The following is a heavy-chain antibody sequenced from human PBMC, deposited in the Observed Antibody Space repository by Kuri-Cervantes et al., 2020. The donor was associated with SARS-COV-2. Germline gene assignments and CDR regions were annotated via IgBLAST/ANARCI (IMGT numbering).Heavy chain of an antibody. D-gene: IGHD6-13*01. Sequence: GESLKISCAASGFTFSSYAMHWVRQAPGKGLEWVAVISYGGSNKYYADSVKGRFTISRDNPKNTLYLQMNSLRAEDTAVYYCARGGGIAAAPSGYWGQGTLVTVSS. CDR3: ARGGGIAAAPSGY. CDR2: ISYGGSNK. CDR1: GFTFSSYA. V-gene: IGHV3-30*04. J-gene: IGHJ4*02.